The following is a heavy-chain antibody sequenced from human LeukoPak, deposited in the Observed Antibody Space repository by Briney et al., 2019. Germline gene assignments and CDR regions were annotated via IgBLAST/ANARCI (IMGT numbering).Heavy chain of an antibody. D-gene: IGHD7-27*01. J-gene: IGHJ4*02. Sequence: SQTLSLTCTVSGGSISSGSSYWSWIRQPAGKGLEWLGHMYTSGSTNYNPSLKSRVTISADTSKNQFSLKLSSVTAADTAVYYCASRKLGNDYWGQGTLVTVSS. CDR3: ASRKLGNDY. V-gene: IGHV4-61*09. CDR2: MYTSGST. CDR1: GGSISSGSSY.